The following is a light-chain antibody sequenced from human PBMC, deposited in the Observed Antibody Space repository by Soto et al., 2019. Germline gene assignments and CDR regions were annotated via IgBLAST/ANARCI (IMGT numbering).Light chain of an antibody. J-gene: IGKJ4*01. CDR1: QNVHSN. V-gene: IGKV3-15*01. Sequence: EIVMTQSPATLSASPGERVTLSCRATQNVHSNLAWFQQIPGQSPRLLIYGASSRATGTPARFSGSGSGTEFTLTISSLQPEDFAVYYCQQYTDWPWGTFGGGTKVGIK. CDR2: GAS. CDR3: QQYTDWPWGT.